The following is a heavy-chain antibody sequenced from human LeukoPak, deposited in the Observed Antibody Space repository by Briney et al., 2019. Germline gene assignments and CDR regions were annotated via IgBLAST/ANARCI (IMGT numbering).Heavy chain of an antibody. D-gene: IGHD3-9*01. J-gene: IGHJ5*01. CDR2: IYYSGST. CDR1: GGSISSGDYY. Sequence: SQTLSLTCTVSGGSISSGDYYWSWIRQPPGKGLEWIGYIYYSGSTYYNPSLKSRVTISVDTSKNQFSLKLSSVTAADTAVYYCARGHQYYDIRAGWFDSWGQGTLVTVSS. CDR3: ARGHQYYDIRAGWFDS. V-gene: IGHV4-30-4*08.